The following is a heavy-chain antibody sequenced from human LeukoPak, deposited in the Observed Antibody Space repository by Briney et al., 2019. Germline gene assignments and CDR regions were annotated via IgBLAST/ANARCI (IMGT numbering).Heavy chain of an antibody. CDR3: ARNQRRLDY. V-gene: IGHV3-7*01. D-gene: IGHD1-14*01. Sequence: PGGSLRLSCAASGFTFSSYWMSWVRQAPRKGLEWVANIKQDGSEKYYVDSVKGRFTISRDNAKNSLYLQVNSLSAEDTAVYYCARNQRRLDYWGQGTLVTVSS. CDR1: GFTFSSYW. CDR2: IKQDGSEK. J-gene: IGHJ4*02.